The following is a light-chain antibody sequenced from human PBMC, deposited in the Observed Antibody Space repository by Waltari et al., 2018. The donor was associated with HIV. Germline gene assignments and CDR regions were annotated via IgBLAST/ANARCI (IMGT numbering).Light chain of an antibody. Sequence: QTALTQPASVSGSPGQSITISCPGTRSDDRAYNLVSWYQQHPGKAPLLIIYDVSERPAGVSKRFTGSKSGNTASLTISGLQAEDEADYYCCSYVSEIVPCVFGGGTKLTVL. CDR1: RSDDRAYNL. J-gene: IGLJ3*02. CDR2: DVS. CDR3: CSYVSEIVPCV. V-gene: IGLV2-23*02.